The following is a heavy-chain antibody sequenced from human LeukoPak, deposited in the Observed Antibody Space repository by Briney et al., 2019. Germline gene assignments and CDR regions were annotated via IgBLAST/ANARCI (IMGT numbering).Heavy chain of an antibody. CDR2: ITASGGST. CDR3: ARDYPTSGIVTIFDY. Sequence: GGSLNLSCPSPDSTLTNYAMTWFRKPPGKGLEWFPSITASGGSTYCADSVKGRFTISRDNSKNTLYLQMSSLRAEDTAVYYCARDYPTSGIVTIFDYWGQGTLVTVSS. D-gene: IGHD1-1*01. CDR1: DSTLTNYA. J-gene: IGHJ4*02. V-gene: IGHV3-23*01.